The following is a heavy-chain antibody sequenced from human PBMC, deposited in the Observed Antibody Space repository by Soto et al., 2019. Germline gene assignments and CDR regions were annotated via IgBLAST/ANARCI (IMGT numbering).Heavy chain of an antibody. J-gene: IGHJ4*02. CDR2: IYYSGST. CDR1: GGSISSSSYY. Sequence: PSETLSLTCTVSGGSISSSSYYWGWIRQPPGKGLEWIGSIYYSGSTYYNPSLKSRVTISVDTSKNRFSLKLSSVTAADTAVYYCARGRRYSSSWYSDYWGQGTLVT. CDR3: ARGRRYSSSWYSDY. D-gene: IGHD6-13*01. V-gene: IGHV4-39*01.